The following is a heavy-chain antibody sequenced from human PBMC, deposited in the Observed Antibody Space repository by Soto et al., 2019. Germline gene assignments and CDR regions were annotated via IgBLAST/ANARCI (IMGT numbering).Heavy chain of an antibody. CDR1: GFTFSNAW. CDR3: TTEFRITMIVVAEIRAFDI. Sequence: GGSLRLSCAASGFTFSNAWMSWFRQAPGKGLEWVGRIKSKTDGGTTDYAAPVKGRFTISRDDSKNTLYLQMNSLKTEDTAVYYCTTEFRITMIVVAEIRAFDIWGQGTMVTVSS. V-gene: IGHV3-15*01. CDR2: IKSKTDGGTT. D-gene: IGHD3-22*01. J-gene: IGHJ3*02.